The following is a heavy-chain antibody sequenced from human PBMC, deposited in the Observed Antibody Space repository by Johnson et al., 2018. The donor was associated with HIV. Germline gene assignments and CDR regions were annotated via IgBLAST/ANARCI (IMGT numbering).Heavy chain of an antibody. CDR2: IWPDGSNR. Sequence: QVQLVESGGGVVQPGRSLRLSCEASGLILSGYGLHWVRQAPGQGLEWVAVIWPDGSNRYYADSVKGRFTISRDNSKNTLYLQMNSLRAEDTAVYYCAKDVQVRGIVLMVTLFDAFDIWGQGTMVTVSS. D-gene: IGHD2-8*01. CDR1: GLILSGYG. J-gene: IGHJ3*02. CDR3: AKDVQVRGIVLMVTLFDAFDI. V-gene: IGHV3-33*06.